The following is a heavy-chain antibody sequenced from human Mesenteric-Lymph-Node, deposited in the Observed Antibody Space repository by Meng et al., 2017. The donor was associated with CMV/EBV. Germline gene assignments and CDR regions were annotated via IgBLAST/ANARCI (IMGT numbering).Heavy chain of an antibody. Sequence: GGSLRLSCAASGFTFSSYEMNWVRQAPGKGLEWVAIISSDGNHQHYADSVKGRFGISRDNSKNTLYLQVNSLRAEDTAVYHCARGAEGCGPSCYYTDFWGRGTLVTVSS. CDR2: ISSDGNHQ. CDR1: GFTFSSYE. J-gene: IGHJ4*02. CDR3: ARGAEGCGPSCYYTDF. D-gene: IGHD2-21*02. V-gene: IGHV3-33*08.